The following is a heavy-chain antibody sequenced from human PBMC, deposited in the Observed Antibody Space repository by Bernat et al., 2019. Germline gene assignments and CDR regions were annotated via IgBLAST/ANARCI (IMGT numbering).Heavy chain of an antibody. D-gene: IGHD6-6*01. CDR2: IWYDGSNK. V-gene: IGHV3-33*01. CDR1: GFTFSSYG. CDR3: ARDPTRPAYCYYGMDV. J-gene: IGHJ6*02. Sequence: QVQLVESGGGVVQPGRSLRLSCAASGFTFSSYGMHWVRQAPGKGLEWVAVIWYDGSNKYYADSVKGRFTISRDNSKNTLYLQMNSLRAEDTAVYYCARDPTRPAYCYYGMDVWGQGTTVTVSS.